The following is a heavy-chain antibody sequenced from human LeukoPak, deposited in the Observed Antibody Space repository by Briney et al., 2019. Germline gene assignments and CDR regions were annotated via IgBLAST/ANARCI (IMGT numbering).Heavy chain of an antibody. Sequence: GGSLRLSCAVSGFTSSSYWMHWVRQAPGKGLVWVSHINGDGSSTSYADSVKGRVTISRDNAKNTLYLQINSLTAEDSAVYYCARDRSYNLDYWGQGTLVTVSS. CDR3: ARDRSYNLDY. V-gene: IGHV3-74*01. CDR1: GFTSSSYW. J-gene: IGHJ4*02. CDR2: INGDGSST. D-gene: IGHD5-24*01.